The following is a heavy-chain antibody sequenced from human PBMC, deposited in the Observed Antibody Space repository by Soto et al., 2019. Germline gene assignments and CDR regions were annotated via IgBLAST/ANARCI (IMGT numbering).Heavy chain of an antibody. CDR1: GFTFSSYS. D-gene: IGHD3-10*01. CDR2: ISSSSSYI. CDR3: ARDGGSGSYYNSLDAFDI. J-gene: IGHJ3*02. V-gene: IGHV3-21*01. Sequence: GGSLRLSCAASGFTFSSYSKNWVRQAPRKGLEWVSSISSSSSYIYYADSVKGRFTISRDNAKNSLYLQMNSLRAEDTAVYYCARDGGSGSYYNSLDAFDIWGQGTMVTVSS.